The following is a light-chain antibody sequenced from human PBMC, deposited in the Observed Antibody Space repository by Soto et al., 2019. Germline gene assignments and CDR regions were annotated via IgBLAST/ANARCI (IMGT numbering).Light chain of an antibody. CDR2: FDD. CDR3: AAGDESLNVVL. V-gene: IGLV1-36*01. Sequence: QSVLTQPPSVSGAPRQRVSISCSGATSNIGNNAVNWYQQLPGKAPKLLIYFDDLMPSGVSDRFSGSKSGTSASLAISGLQSEDEADYSWAAGDESLNVVLFGGGTKLPVL. CDR1: TSNIGNNA. J-gene: IGLJ2*01.